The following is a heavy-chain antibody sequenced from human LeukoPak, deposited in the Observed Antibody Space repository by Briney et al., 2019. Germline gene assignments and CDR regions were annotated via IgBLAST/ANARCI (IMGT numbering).Heavy chain of an antibody. J-gene: IGHJ5*02. V-gene: IGHV3-30*18. CDR1: GFTFSSYG. CDR2: ISYDGSNK. D-gene: IGHD6-13*01. Sequence: GRSLRLSCAASGFTFSSYGMHWVRQAPGKGLEWVAVISYDGSNKYYADSVKGRFTISRDNSKNTLYLQMNSLRAEDTAVYYCAKDARRYSSSWYDGSGFDPWGQGTLVTVSS. CDR3: AKDARRYSSSWYDGSGFDP.